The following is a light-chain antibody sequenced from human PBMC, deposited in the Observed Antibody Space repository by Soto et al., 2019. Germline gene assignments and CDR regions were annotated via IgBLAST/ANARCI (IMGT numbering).Light chain of an antibody. CDR2: AAS. J-gene: IGKJ2*01. CDR1: QSISRY. Sequence: DIQMTQSPSSLSASVGDRVTITCRASQSISRYLNWYQQKPGKAPKLLIYAASSLQSGVPSRFSGSGSGTDFTLTISGLQPEDSATYYCQQSYSTPRLFTFGQGTNLEI. CDR3: QQSYSTPRLFT. V-gene: IGKV1-39*01.